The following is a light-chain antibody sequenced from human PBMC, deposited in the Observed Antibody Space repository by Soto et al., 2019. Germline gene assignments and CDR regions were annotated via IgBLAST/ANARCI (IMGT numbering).Light chain of an antibody. CDR2: DVT. J-gene: IGLJ1*01. V-gene: IGLV2-11*01. CDR3: CSYAGSYSYV. CDR1: SSDVGGYNY. Sequence: QSALTQPRSVSGSPGQSVAIFCTGTSSDVGGYNYVSWYQQHPGKAPKLIIYDVTKRPSGVPDRFSGSSSGNTASLTISGLQAEDEADYFCCSYAGSYSYVFGTGTKVTV.